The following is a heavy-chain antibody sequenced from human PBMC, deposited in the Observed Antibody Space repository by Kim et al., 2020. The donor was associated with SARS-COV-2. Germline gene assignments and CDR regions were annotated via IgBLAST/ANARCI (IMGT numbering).Heavy chain of an antibody. D-gene: IGHD2-8*01. CDR3: AKDSGGDLGYCTNAVCYFDC. J-gene: IGHJ4*02. CDR1: GFTFDDYA. CDR2: ISWNSGSI. V-gene: IGHV3-9*01. Sequence: GGSLRLSCAASGFTFDDYAMHWVRQAPGKGLEWVSGISWNSGSIGYADSVKGRFTISRDNAKNSLYLQMNSLKAEDTALYYCAKDSGGDLGYCTNAVCYFDCWGQGTLVTVSS.